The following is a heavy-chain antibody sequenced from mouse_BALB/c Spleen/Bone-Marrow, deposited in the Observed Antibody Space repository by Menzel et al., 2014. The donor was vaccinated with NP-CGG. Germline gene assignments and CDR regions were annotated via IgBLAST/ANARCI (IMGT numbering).Heavy chain of an antibody. CDR2: INSNGGST. CDR3: ARGRYEGFAY. Sequence: DVKLVESGGGLVQPGGSLKLSCAASGFTFSSYGMSWVRQTPDKRLELVATINSNGGSTYYPDSVKGRFTISRDNAKNTLYLQMSSLKSEDTAMYYCARGRYEGFAYWGQGTLVTVSA. J-gene: IGHJ3*01. CDR1: GFTFSSYG. D-gene: IGHD2-14*01. V-gene: IGHV5-6-3*01.